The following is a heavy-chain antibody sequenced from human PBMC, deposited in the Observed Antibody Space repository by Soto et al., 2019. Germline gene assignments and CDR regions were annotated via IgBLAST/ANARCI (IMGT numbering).Heavy chain of an antibody. CDR2: IYYSGST. D-gene: IGHD2-2*01. Sequence: SETLSLTCTVSGGSISSYYWSWIRQPPGKGLEWIGYIYYSGSTNYNPSLKSRVTISVDTSKNQFSLKLSSVTAADTAVYYCARRFFNCSSTSCYGGFDYWGQGTLVTVSS. CDR1: GGSISSYY. J-gene: IGHJ4*02. V-gene: IGHV4-59*08. CDR3: ARRFFNCSSTSCYGGFDY.